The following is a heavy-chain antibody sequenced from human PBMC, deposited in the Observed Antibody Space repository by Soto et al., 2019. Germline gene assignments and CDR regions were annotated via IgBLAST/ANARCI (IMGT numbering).Heavy chain of an antibody. J-gene: IGHJ5*02. CDR1: GGSITSSSYY. D-gene: IGHD1-26*01. V-gene: IGHV4-39*01. CDR2: IYYSGST. CDR3: ATQEVGGSYVYTFDP. Sequence: SETLSLTCTVSGGSITSSSYYWGWIRQPPGKGLEWIGSIYYSGSTYYNPSPKSRVTISVDTSKNQFSLKLGSVTAADTAVYYCATQEVGGSYVYTFDPWGQGTLVTVSS.